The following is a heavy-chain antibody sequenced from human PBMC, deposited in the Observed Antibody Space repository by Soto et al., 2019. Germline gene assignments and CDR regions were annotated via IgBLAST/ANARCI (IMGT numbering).Heavy chain of an antibody. D-gene: IGHD6-19*01. Sequence: QVQLQESGPGLVKPSETLSLTCTVSGGSISSYYWSWIRQPPGKGLEWIGYLYYSGSTNYNPSLKRRLTISVDTSKNQFSLKLSSVTAADTAVYYCERAGRRYSSAWYEDYWGQGTLVTVSS. CDR2: LYYSGST. CDR1: GGSISSYY. CDR3: ERAGRRYSSAWYEDY. J-gene: IGHJ4*02. V-gene: IGHV4-59*01.